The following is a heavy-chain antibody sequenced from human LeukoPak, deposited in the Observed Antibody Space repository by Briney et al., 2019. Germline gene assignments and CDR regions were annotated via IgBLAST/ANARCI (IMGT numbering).Heavy chain of an antibody. Sequence: SETLSLTCAVYGGSFSGYYWSWIRQPPGKGLEWIGEINHSGSTNYNPSLKSRVTISVDTSKNQFSLKLSSVTAADTAVYYCARDVRRKYYYGSGSPSWFDLWGQGTLVTVSS. J-gene: IGHJ5*02. CDR2: INHSGST. CDR3: ARDVRRKYYYGSGSPSWFDL. V-gene: IGHV4-34*01. D-gene: IGHD3-10*01. CDR1: GGSFSGYY.